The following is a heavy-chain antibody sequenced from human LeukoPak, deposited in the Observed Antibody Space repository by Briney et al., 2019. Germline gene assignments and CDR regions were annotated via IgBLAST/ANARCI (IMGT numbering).Heavy chain of an antibody. D-gene: IGHD3-10*01. J-gene: IGHJ4*02. CDR1: GYTFTSYY. CDR3: ARSYGSGSYLFDY. CDR2: INPSGGST. V-gene: IGHV1-46*01. Sequence: ASVKVSCKASGYTFTSYYMHWVRQAPGQGLEWMGIINPSGGSTSYAQKFQGRVTMTWDTSTSTVYMELSRLRSEDPAVYYCARSYGSGSYLFDYWGQGTLVTVSS.